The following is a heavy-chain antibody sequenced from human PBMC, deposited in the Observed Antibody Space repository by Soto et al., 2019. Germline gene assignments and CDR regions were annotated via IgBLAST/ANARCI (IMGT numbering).Heavy chain of an antibody. CDR1: GYTFTSYD. Sequence: ASVKVSCKASGYTFTSYDINWVRQATGQGLEWMGWMNPNSGNTGYAQKFQGRVTMTRNTSISTAYMELSSLRSEDTAVYYCARGPHITVFGVVIISFWFDPWGQGTLVTVSS. V-gene: IGHV1-8*01. CDR3: ARGPHITVFGVVIISFWFDP. J-gene: IGHJ5*02. CDR2: MNPNSGNT. D-gene: IGHD3-3*01.